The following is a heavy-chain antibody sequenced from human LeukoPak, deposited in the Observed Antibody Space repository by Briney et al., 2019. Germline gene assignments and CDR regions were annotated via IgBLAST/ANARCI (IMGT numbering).Heavy chain of an antibody. V-gene: IGHV3-23*01. CDR2: ISANGGDT. CDR3: AKASGSGYGKDYFDY. D-gene: IGHD1-26*01. J-gene: IGHJ4*02. Sequence: GGSLRLSCAASGFTLSNFAMGWVRQAPGKGLQWVSLISANGGDTYYADSVKGRFTISTDNSKNTLYLQMNSLRAEDTALYYCAKASGSGYGKDYFDYWGQGTLVTVSS. CDR1: GFTLSNFA.